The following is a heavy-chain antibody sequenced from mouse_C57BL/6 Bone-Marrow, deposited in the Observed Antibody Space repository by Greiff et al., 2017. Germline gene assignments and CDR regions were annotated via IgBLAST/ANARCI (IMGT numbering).Heavy chain of an antibody. Sequence: QVQLQQPGAELVKPGASVKLSCKASGYTFTSYWMHWVKQRPGQGLEWIGMIHPNSGSTNYNEKFKSKATLTVDKSSSTAYMQLSSLTSEYSAVYYCARRLRRYYAMDYWGQGTSVTVSS. V-gene: IGHV1-64*01. CDR1: GYTFTSYW. D-gene: IGHD2-2*01. CDR3: ARRLRRYYAMDY. CDR2: IHPNSGST. J-gene: IGHJ4*01.